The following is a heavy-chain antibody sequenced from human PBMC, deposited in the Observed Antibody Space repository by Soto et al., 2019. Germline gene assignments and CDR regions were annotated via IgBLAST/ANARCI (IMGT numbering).Heavy chain of an antibody. CDR3: AREPLDTPYES. CDR2: INPNSGDT. J-gene: IGHJ4*02. Sequence: GASVKVSCKAPGYTFTGYYMHWVRQAPGQGLEWMGWINPNSGDTNYAQKFQGRVTMTRDTSISTAYMELSRLRSDDTAVYYCAREPLDTPYESWGQGTLVTVSS. D-gene: IGHD1-1*01. CDR1: GYTFTGYY. V-gene: IGHV1-2*02.